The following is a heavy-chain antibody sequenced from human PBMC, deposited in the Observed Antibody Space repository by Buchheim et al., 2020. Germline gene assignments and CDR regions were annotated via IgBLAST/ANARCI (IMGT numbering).Heavy chain of an antibody. CDR1: GGTFNSYV. CDR2: IIPMFGKP. Sequence: QVQLLQSGAEVKKPGSSVKVSCKASGGTFNSYVISWVRQAPGQGLEWMGGIIPMFGKPNYAQKFQGRVTITADESTNTAYMELSSLRSEDTAVYYCAKGALGGSWPGYHYYYIMDIWGRGTT. CDR3: AKGALGGSWPGYHYYYIMDI. J-gene: IGHJ6*02. V-gene: IGHV1-69*01. D-gene: IGHD1-26*01.